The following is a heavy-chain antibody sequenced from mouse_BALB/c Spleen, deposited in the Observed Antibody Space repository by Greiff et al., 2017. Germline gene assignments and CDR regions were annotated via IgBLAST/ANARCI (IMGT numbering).Heavy chain of an antibody. V-gene: IGHV1-15*01. J-gene: IGHJ2*01. CDR2: IDPETGGT. D-gene: IGHD2-1*01. Sequence: QAQLQQSGAELVRPGASVTLSCKASGYTFTDYEMHWVKQTPVHGLEWIGAIDPETGGTAYNQKFKGKATLTADKSSSTAYMELRSLTSEDSAVYYCTIIYYGKSYWGQGTTLTVSS. CDR3: TIIYYGKSY. CDR1: GYTFTDYE.